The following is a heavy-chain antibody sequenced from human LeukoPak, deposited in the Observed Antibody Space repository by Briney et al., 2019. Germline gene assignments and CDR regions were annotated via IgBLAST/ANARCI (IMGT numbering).Heavy chain of an antibody. V-gene: IGHV3-48*04. CDR2: IGIDSGNT. J-gene: IGHJ4*02. CDR1: GFTFSSYS. Sequence: GGSLRLSCAASGFTFSSYSMNWVRQAPGKGLEWISYIGIDSGNTKYADSVKGRFTISADSAKNSLHLQMNSLRVEDTAVYFCARDHRYAFDNWGQGNLVTVSS. D-gene: IGHD5-12*01. CDR3: ARDHRYAFDN.